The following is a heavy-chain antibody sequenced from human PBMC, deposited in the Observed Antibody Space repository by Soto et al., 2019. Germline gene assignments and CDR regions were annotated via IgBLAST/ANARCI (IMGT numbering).Heavy chain of an antibody. CDR1: GFTFSSYG. V-gene: IGHV3-33*01. CDR2: IWYDGSNK. Sequence: QVQLVESGGGVVQPGRSLRLSCAASGFTFSSYGMHWVRQAPGKGLEWVAVIWYDGSNKYYADSVKGRFTISRDNSKNTLYLQMNSLRAEDTAVYYCARGSLSLGSSGYYYVFDYWGQGTLVTVSS. CDR3: ARGSLSLGSSGYYYVFDY. D-gene: IGHD3-22*01. J-gene: IGHJ4*02.